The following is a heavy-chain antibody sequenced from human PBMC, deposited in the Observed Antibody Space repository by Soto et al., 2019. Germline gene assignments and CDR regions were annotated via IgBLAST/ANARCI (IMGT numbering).Heavy chain of an antibody. CDR1: GFTFSSYS. V-gene: IGHV3-21*01. Sequence: GGSLRLSCAASGFTFSSYSMNWVRQAPGKGLEWVSSISSSSSYIYYADSVKGRFTISRDNAKNSLNLQMNSLRAEDTAVYYCARHAVHSSGFTDYWGQGTLVTVSS. CDR2: ISSSSSYI. CDR3: ARHAVHSSGFTDY. J-gene: IGHJ4*02. D-gene: IGHD6-19*01.